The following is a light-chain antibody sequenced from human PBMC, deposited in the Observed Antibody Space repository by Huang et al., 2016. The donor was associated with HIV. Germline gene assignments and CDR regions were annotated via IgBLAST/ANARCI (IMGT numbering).Light chain of an antibody. Sequence: DILMTQSPDSLAVSLGERATINCRSSRSLLHSSNNENYVAWYQKKPEQPPKLLIYWASARESGVPDRCSGSGSGTDFTLTIRSLQAEDVAVYYCQQYYDSPLTFGGGTKVEI. V-gene: IGKV4-1*01. CDR1: RSLLHSSNNENY. CDR2: WAS. J-gene: IGKJ4*01. CDR3: QQYYDSPLT.